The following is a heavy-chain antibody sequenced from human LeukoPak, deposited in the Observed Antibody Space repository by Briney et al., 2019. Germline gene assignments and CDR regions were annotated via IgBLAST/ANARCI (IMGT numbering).Heavy chain of an antibody. J-gene: IGHJ4*02. CDR2: TYYRSKWYN. CDR3: ARGEEAATDYFDY. V-gene: IGHV6-1*01. CDR1: GDSFSSNSAA. Sequence: SQTLSLTCAISGDSFSSNSAAWNWVRQSPSRGLEWLGRTYYRSKWYNDYAVSVKSRITINPDTSKNQFSLQLNAVTPEDTAVYCCARGEEAATDYFDYWGQGALVTVSS. D-gene: IGHD6-25*01.